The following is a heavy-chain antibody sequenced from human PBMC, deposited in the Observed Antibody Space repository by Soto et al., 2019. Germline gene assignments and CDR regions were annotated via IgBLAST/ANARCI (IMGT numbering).Heavy chain of an antibody. CDR3: ARYCSGGSCRDAFDI. J-gene: IGHJ3*02. Sequence: EVQLVKSGGGLVQPGGSLRLSCAASGFTFSSYDMHWVRQATGKGLEWVSAIGTAGDTYYPGSVKGRFTISRENAKNSLYLQMNSLRAGDTAVYYCARYCSGGSCRDAFDIWGQGTMVTVSS. CDR2: IGTAGDT. D-gene: IGHD2-15*01. CDR1: GFTFSSYD. V-gene: IGHV3-13*01.